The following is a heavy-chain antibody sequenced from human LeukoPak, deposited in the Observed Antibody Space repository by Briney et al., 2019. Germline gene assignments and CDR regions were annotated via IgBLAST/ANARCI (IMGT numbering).Heavy chain of an antibody. V-gene: IGHV4-34*01. D-gene: IGHD6-19*01. J-gene: IGHJ4*02. Sequence: SETLSLTCTVSGGSISGYYWSWIRQAPGKGLEWIGEINHSGDTNYNPSLKSRVTMSGDTSKNQFSLKLSSVTAADTGVYYCARDATGWYGWGDWGQGTLVTVSS. CDR1: GGSISGYY. CDR2: INHSGDT. CDR3: ARDATGWYGWGD.